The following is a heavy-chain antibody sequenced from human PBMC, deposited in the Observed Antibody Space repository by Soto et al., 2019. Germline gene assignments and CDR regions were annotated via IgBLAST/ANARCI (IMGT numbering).Heavy chain of an antibody. CDR3: AHTEDFGVVISGWFDP. D-gene: IGHD3-3*01. J-gene: IGHJ5*02. CDR2: IYWDDDK. V-gene: IGHV2-5*02. CDR1: GFSLSTSGVG. Sequence: SGPTLVNPTQTLTLTCTFSGFSLSTSGVGVGWIRQPPGKALEWLALIYWDDDKRYSPSLKSRLTITKDTSKNQVVLTMTNMDPVDTATYYCAHTEDFGVVISGWFDPWGQGTLVTVSS.